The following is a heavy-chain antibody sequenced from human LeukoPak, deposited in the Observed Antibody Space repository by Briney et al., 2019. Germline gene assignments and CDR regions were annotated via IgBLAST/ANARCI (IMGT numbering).Heavy chain of an antibody. CDR2: IGNSGAAI. CDR1: GFTFTTYA. J-gene: IGHJ4*02. D-gene: IGHD3-22*01. CDR3: ARDPSSGYYLYFDY. Sequence: GGSLRLSCAASGFTFTTYAMSWVRRAPGKGLEWVSAIGNSGAAIYYADSVMGRFTISRDNSKNTLYLQMNSLRAEDTAVYYCARDPSSGYYLYFDYWGQGTLVTVSS. V-gene: IGHV3-23*01.